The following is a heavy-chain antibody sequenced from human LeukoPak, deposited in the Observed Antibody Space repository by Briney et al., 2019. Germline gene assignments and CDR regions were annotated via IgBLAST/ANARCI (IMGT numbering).Heavy chain of an antibody. CDR2: IKNDGSET. J-gene: IGHJ4*02. D-gene: IGHD6-19*01. CDR1: GFNFRDHW. Sequence: PGGSLRLSCAVSGFNFRDHWMDWVRQAPGKGLEWVGHIKNDGSETYYLDSLKGRFSISRDNTNNAQYLQMNSLRVEDTAVYYCAKNNGWFHLAQWGQGALVTVSS. V-gene: IGHV3-7*03. CDR3: AKNNGWFHLAQ.